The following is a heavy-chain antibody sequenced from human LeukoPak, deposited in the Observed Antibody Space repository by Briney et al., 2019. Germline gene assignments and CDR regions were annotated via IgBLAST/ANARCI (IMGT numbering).Heavy chain of an antibody. CDR1: GFTFSSYA. J-gene: IGHJ3*02. V-gene: IGHV3-23*01. D-gene: IGHD3-10*01. Sequence: PGGSLRLSCAASGFTFSSYAMSWVRQAPGKGLEWVSAISGSGGSTYYADSVKGRFTISRDNSKNTLYLQMNSLRVEDTAVYYCAKDLGMVRGVPDAFDIWGQGTMVTVSS. CDR3: AKDLGMVRGVPDAFDI. CDR2: ISGSGGST.